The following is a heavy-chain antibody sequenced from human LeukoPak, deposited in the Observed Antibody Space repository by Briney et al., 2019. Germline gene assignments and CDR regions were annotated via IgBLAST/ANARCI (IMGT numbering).Heavy chain of an antibody. CDR2: ISAYNGNT. D-gene: IGHD6-19*01. J-gene: IGHJ4*02. Sequence: ASVKVSCKASGYTFTSYGISWVRQAPGQGLEWTGWISAYNGNTNYAQKLQGRVTMTTDTSTSTAYMELRSLRSDDTAVYYCARVDFSRYSSGWYFDYWGQGTLVTVSS. V-gene: IGHV1-18*01. CDR1: GYTFTSYG. CDR3: ARVDFSRYSSGWYFDY.